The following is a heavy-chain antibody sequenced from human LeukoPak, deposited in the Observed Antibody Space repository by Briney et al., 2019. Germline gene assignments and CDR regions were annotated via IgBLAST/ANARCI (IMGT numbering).Heavy chain of an antibody. J-gene: IGHJ1*01. Sequence: PGGSLRLSCAASGFTVSSNYMSWVRQAPGKGLEWVSYISSSSSTIYYADSVKGRFTISRDNAKNSLYLQMNSLRAEDTAVYYCARGEPGIAAAGPAEYFQHWGQGTLVTVSS. CDR1: GFTVSSNY. CDR2: ISSSSSTI. CDR3: ARGEPGIAAAGPAEYFQH. D-gene: IGHD6-13*01. V-gene: IGHV3-48*04.